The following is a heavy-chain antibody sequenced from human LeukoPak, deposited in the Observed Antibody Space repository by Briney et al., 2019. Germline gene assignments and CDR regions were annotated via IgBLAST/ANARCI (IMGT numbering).Heavy chain of an antibody. CDR2: ISGSGGST. D-gene: IGHD1-26*01. Sequence: GGSLRLSCVVSGFTVSSNYMNWVRQAPGKGLEWVSAISGSGGSTYYADSVKGRFTISRDNSKNTLYLQMNSLRAEDTAVYYCAKDLKSGRPLHYWGQGTLVTVSS. CDR1: GFTVSSNY. J-gene: IGHJ4*02. V-gene: IGHV3-23*01. CDR3: AKDLKSGRPLHY.